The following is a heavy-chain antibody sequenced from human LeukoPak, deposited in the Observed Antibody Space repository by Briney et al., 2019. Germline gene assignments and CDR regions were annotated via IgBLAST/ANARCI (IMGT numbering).Heavy chain of an antibody. D-gene: IGHD3-10*01. J-gene: IGHJ4*02. CDR1: GYTFTSYA. CDR2: INAGNGNT. V-gene: IGHV1-3*01. Sequence: VASVKVSCKASGYTFTSYAMHWVRQAPGQMLEWMGWINAGNGNTKYSQKFQGRVTITRDTSASTAYMELSSLRSEDTAVYYCATSMPPLWFGEFHVDYWGQGTLVTVSS. CDR3: ATSMPPLWFGEFHVDY.